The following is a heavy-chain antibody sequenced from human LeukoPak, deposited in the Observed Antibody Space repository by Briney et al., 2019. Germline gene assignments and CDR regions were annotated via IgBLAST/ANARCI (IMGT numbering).Heavy chain of an antibody. D-gene: IGHD1-20*01. V-gene: IGHV1-2*02. CDR3: ARVVHNWNPFDY. CDR2: INPNSGGT. Sequence: ASVKVSCKASGYTFTGYYMHWVRQAPGQGLEWMGWINPNSGGTNYAQKFQGRVTMTRDTSISTAYMELSRLRSDDTAVYYCARVVHNWNPFDYWGQGTLVTVSS. J-gene: IGHJ4*02. CDR1: GYTFTGYY.